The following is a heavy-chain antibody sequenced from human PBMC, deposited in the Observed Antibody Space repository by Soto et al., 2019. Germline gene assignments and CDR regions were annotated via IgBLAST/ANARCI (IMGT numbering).Heavy chain of an antibody. CDR1: GFTFDSYA. J-gene: IGHJ4*02. V-gene: IGHV3-21*05. CDR3: ARDHRWAFDY. Sequence: GSLRLSCVASGFTFDSYAMNWVRQAPGKGLEWISWIGPSSSETEYSDSVQGRFTISRDNAKNLLYLQMNRLKDEDTAVYYCARDHRWAFDYWGQGALVTVSS. D-gene: IGHD3-16*01. CDR2: IGPSSSET.